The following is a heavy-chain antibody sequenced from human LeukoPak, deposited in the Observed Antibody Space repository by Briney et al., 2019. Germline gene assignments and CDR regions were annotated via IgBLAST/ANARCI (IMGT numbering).Heavy chain of an antibody. Sequence: ASVKVSCKASGYTFTGYYMHWVRQAPGQGLEWMGWINPNSGGTNYAQKFQGRVTMTRDTSISTAYMELSRLRSDDTAVYYCARERIAARPRLRSGGSCYGLVYWGQGTLVTVSS. V-gene: IGHV1-2*02. J-gene: IGHJ4*02. D-gene: IGHD2-15*01. CDR3: ARERIAARPRLRSGGSCYGLVY. CDR2: INPNSGGT. CDR1: GYTFTGYY.